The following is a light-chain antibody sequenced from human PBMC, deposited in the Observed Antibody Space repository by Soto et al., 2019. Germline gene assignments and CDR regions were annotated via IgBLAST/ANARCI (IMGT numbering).Light chain of an antibody. CDR2: DAS. CDR1: QSVSSY. V-gene: IGKV3-11*01. CDR3: QQAASFPIT. J-gene: IGKJ5*01. Sequence: EIVLTQSPATLSLSPGERATLSCRASQSVSSYLAWYQQKPGQAPRLLIYDASNRATGIPARFSGSGSGTDFTLTISSLEPEDFAVYYCQQAASFPITFGQGTRLEIK.